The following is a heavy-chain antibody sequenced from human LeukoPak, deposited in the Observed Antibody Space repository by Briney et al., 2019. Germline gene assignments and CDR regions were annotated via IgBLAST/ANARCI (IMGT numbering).Heavy chain of an antibody. CDR2: VSGGGGST. Sequence: GGSLRLSCAASGFTFSSYALTWVRQAPGEGLEWVSSVSGGGGSTYYADSVKGRFAISRDNSKSTLYLQMNSLRAEDTAVYYCAKDRSCSGGSCYDAFDIWGQGTMVTVSS. CDR1: GFTFSSYA. J-gene: IGHJ3*02. CDR3: AKDRSCSGGSCYDAFDI. D-gene: IGHD2-15*01. V-gene: IGHV3-23*01.